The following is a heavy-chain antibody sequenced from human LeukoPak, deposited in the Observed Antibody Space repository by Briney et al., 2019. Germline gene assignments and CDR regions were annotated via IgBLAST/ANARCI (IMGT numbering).Heavy chain of an antibody. CDR1: GFSFSDYY. J-gene: IGHJ4*02. CDR3: AKIRGSRQYAHFDY. CDR2: IRGSGGTI. V-gene: IGHV3-11*01. Sequence: PGGSLRLSCAASGFSFSDYYMSWVRQAPGKGLEWVSYIRGSGGTIYYADSVKGRFTISRDNSKNTLYLQMNSLRAEDTAVYYCAKIRGSRQYAHFDYWGQGTLVTVSS. D-gene: IGHD2-15*01.